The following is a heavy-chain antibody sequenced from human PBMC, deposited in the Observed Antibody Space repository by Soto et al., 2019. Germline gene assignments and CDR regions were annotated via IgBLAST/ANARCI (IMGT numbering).Heavy chain of an antibody. D-gene: IGHD6-6*01. CDR2: IIPIFGTA. Sequence: SVKVSCKASGGTFSSYAISWVRQAPGQGLEWMGGIIPIFGTANYAQKFQGRVTITADESTSTAYMELSSLRSEDTAVYYCARGVGGYSSSCFDYWGQGTLVTAPQ. CDR3: ARGVGGYSSSCFDY. V-gene: IGHV1-69*13. CDR1: GGTFSSYA. J-gene: IGHJ4*02.